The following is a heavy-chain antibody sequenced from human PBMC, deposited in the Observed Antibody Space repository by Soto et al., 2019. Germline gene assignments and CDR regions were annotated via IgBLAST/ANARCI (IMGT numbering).Heavy chain of an antibody. Sequence: SETLSLNWTFSGGTIMSRSYFRVLVRQPPGKGLEWVGSIYYRGSTYYNPSLKSRVTISRDTSKNQFSPKLNSLTAADTAVYYCARDIVVLHDKPHTGMYVRGQGTTVTVSS. J-gene: IGHJ6*02. D-gene: IGHD2-15*01. CDR1: GGTIMSRSYF. CDR2: IYYRGST. CDR3: ARDIVVLHDKPHTGMYV. V-gene: IGHV4-39*02.